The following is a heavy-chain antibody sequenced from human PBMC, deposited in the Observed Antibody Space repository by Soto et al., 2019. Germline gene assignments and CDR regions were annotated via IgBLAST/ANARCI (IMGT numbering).Heavy chain of an antibody. J-gene: IGHJ3*02. CDR3: ASGLYDSSGFSRDAFDT. Sequence: GASVKVSCKTSGGTFSSYAISWVRQAPGQGLEWMGGIIPIFGTANYAQKFQGRVTITADKSTSTAYMELSSLRSEDTAVYYCASGLYDSSGFSRDAFDTWGQGTMVTVSS. CDR1: GGTFSSYA. CDR2: IIPIFGTA. D-gene: IGHD3-22*01. V-gene: IGHV1-69*06.